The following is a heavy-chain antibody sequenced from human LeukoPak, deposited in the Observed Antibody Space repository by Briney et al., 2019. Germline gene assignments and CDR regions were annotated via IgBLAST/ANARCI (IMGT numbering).Heavy chain of an antibody. CDR2: IIPVFGIA. Sequence: ALVKVSCKASGLTFNTYTINWVRQAPGQGLELLGRIIPVFGIADSTQNFRGRVTISADTAATTAYMELNNLRSEDTAVYYCALEHDCSRFPCTEFWGQGTLVTVSS. V-gene: IGHV1-69*02. D-gene: IGHD2-15*01. CDR3: ALEHDCSRFPCTEF. CDR1: GLTFNTYT. J-gene: IGHJ4*02.